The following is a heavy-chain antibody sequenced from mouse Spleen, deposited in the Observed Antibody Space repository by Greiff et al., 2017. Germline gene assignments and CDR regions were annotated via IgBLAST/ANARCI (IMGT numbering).Heavy chain of an antibody. J-gene: IGHJ3*01. CDR1: GYSFTDYN. Sequence: VHVKQSGPELVKPGASVKISCKASGYSFTDYNMNWVKQSNGKSLEWIGVINPNYGTTSYNQDFKGKATLTVDQSSSTAYMQLNSLTSEDSAVYYCARGVDYYDNYAFAFWGQGTLVTVSA. D-gene: IGHD2-1*01. CDR2: INPNYGTT. CDR3: ARGVDYYDNYAFAF. V-gene: IGHV1-39*01.